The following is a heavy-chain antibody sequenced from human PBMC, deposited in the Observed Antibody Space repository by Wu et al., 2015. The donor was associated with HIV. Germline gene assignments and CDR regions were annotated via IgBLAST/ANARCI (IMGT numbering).Heavy chain of an antibody. CDR1: GGIFNSRA. V-gene: IGHV1-69*13. Sequence: QVQLVQSGAEVKKPGSSVKVSCRASGGIFNSRAISWIRQAPGQGLEWMGRVIPIFDRVHYKQKFEDRVMITADESTSTVNMELSSLSFDDTAVYYCAGPSTGYAYDTFDVWGQGTTVTVSS. J-gene: IGHJ3*01. CDR3: AGPSTGYAYDTFDV. CDR2: VIPIFDRV. D-gene: IGHD5-12*01.